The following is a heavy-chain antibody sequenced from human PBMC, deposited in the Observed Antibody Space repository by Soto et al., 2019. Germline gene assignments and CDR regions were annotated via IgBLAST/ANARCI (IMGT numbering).Heavy chain of an antibody. Sequence: SETLSLTCTVSGGSISSGGYYWSWIRQHPGKGLEWIGYIYYSGSTYYNPSLKSRVTISVDTSKNQFSLKLSSVTAADTAVYYCARVARGTVTTGYYYYGMDVWGQGTTVTVSS. CDR1: GGSISSGGYY. CDR3: ARVARGTVTTGYYYYGMDV. CDR2: IYYSGST. V-gene: IGHV4-31*03. J-gene: IGHJ6*02. D-gene: IGHD4-17*01.